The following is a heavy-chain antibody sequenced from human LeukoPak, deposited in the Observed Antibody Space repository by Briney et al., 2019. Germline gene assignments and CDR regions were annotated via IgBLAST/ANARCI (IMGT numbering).Heavy chain of an antibody. D-gene: IGHD3-22*01. V-gene: IGHV3-23*01. CDR1: GFIFSTYA. CDR2: ISSSGGST. J-gene: IGHJ3*01. CDR3: AKVVRKYDSSGCSYAFDF. Sequence: GGSLRLSCAASGFIFSTYAMSWVRQAPGKGLEWVSAISSSGGSTDYADSVKGRFTISRDNSKNTVYLQMNSLRAEDTAVYYCAKVVRKYDSSGCSYAFDFWGQGTMVTVSS.